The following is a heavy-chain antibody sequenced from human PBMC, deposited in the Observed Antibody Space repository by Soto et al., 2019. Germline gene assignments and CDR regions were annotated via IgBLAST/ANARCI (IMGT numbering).Heavy chain of an antibody. V-gene: IGHV3-23*01. Sequence: GGSLKLSCAASGFTFSSYAMSWVRQAPGKGLEWVSAISGSGGSTYYADSVKGRFTISRDNSKNTLYLQMDSLRAEDTAVYYCAKEPYCSSTSCSPYFDYWGQGTLVTVSS. D-gene: IGHD2-2*01. CDR2: ISGSGGST. CDR3: AKEPYCSSTSCSPYFDY. J-gene: IGHJ4*02. CDR1: GFTFSSYA.